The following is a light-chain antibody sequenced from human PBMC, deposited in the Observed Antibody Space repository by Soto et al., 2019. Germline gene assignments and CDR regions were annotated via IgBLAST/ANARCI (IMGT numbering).Light chain of an antibody. CDR3: QQFGSSPRT. CDR2: GAS. Sequence: EIVLTQSPGTLSLSPGERATLSCRASQSVSSSYLACYQQKPGQAPRLLIYGASTRATGIPARFSGSGSGTDFTLTISRLEPEDFAVYYCQQFGSSPRTFGQGTKVDIK. V-gene: IGKV3-20*01. CDR1: QSVSSSY. J-gene: IGKJ1*01.